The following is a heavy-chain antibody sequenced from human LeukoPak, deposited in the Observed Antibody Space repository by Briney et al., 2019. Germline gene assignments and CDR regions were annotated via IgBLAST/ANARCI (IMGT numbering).Heavy chain of an antibody. CDR2: INHSGST. CDR1: GGSFSGYY. D-gene: IGHD6-19*01. V-gene: IGHV4-34*01. CDR3: ARLEGGSGWYYFDY. Sequence: SETLSLTCAVYGGSFSGYYWSWIRQPPGKGLEWIGEINHSGSTNYNPSLKSRVTISVDTSKNQFSLKLSSVTAADTAVYYCARLEGGSGWYYFDYWGQGTLVTVSS. J-gene: IGHJ4*02.